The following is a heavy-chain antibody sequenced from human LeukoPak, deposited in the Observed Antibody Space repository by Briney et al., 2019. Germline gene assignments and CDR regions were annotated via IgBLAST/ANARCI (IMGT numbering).Heavy chain of an antibody. J-gene: IGHJ3*02. CDR3: ASSEFCSGGSCYWLPNAFDI. CDR1: GFTFNTYW. D-gene: IGHD2-15*01. CDR2: ISSSSSYI. V-gene: IGHV3-21*01. Sequence: KSGGSLRLSCAASGFTFNTYWMYWVRQAPGKGLEWVSSISSSSSYIYYADSVKGRFTISRDNDKNSLYLQMNSLRAEDTAVYYCASSEFCSGGSCYWLPNAFDIWGQGTMVTVSS.